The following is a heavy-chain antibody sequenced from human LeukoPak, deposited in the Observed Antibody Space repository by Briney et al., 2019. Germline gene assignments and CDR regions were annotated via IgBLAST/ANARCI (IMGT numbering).Heavy chain of an antibody. J-gene: IGHJ4*02. CDR3: ARMTTGHDY. CDR1: GTSFTSYY. CDR2: VNHSGYT. V-gene: IGHV4-34*01. D-gene: IGHD4-17*01. Sequence: PSETLSLTCGVSGTSFTSYYWSWIRQTPGKGLEWIGEVNHSGYTNKNPSLKSRVTISVDTSKNQFSLMMTSVTAADTAVYFCARMTTGHDYWGQGILVTVSS.